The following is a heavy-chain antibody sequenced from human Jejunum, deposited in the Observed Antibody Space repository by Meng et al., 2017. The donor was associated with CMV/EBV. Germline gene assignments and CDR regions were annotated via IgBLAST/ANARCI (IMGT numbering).Heavy chain of an antibody. CDR1: SSVSFY. CDR2: IDQVWSP. Sequence: SSVSFYWSRVRQPAGERLEWIDYIDQVWSPYHDSPLRSRVTISMNASKNQFALKLRSVTAADTAVYFCARVCGRKSLGFYYGLDVWGQGTTVTISS. CDR3: ARVCGRKSLGFYYGLDV. J-gene: IGHJ6*02. D-gene: IGHD1-14*01. V-gene: IGHV4-61*01.